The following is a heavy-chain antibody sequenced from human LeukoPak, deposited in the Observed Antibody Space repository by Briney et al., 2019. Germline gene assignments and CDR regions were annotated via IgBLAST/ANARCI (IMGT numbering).Heavy chain of an antibody. CDR1: GGSISSYY. CDR3: ARDRITMVRGALRYYGMDV. V-gene: IGHV4-59*01. J-gene: IGHJ6*02. D-gene: IGHD3-10*01. Sequence: TSETLSLTCTVSGGSISSYYWSWIRQPPGKGLEWIGNIYYTGSTIYNPSLKSRVTISVDTSKNQFSLKLSSVTAADTAVYYCARDRITMVRGALRYYGMDVWGQGTTVTVSS. CDR2: IYYTGST.